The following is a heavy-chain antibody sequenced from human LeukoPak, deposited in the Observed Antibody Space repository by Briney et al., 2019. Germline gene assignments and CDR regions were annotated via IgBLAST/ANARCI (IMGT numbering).Heavy chain of an antibody. CDR1: GYSFTSYW. J-gene: IGHJ4*02. V-gene: IGHV5-51*01. CDR3: ARHPYCSSTSCYLPDY. D-gene: IGHD2-2*01. Sequence: GESLKISCKGSGYSFTSYWTGWVRQMPGKGLEWMGIIYPGDSDTRYSPSFQGQVTISADKSISTAYLQWSSLKATDTAMYYCARHPYCSSTSCYLPDYWGQGTLVTVSS. CDR2: IYPGDSDT.